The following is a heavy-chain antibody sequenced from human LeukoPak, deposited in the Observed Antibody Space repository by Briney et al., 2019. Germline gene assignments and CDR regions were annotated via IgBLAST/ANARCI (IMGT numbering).Heavy chain of an antibody. J-gene: IGHJ4*02. CDR3: AREAQGYYYDSSGYYFDY. D-gene: IGHD3-22*01. V-gene: IGHV3-74*01. CDR1: GFTFSSYW. CDR2: INSDGSST. Sequence: GGSLRLSCAASGFTFSSYWMHGVRQAPGKGLVGVSRINSDGSSTSYADSVKGRFTISRDNAKNTLYLQMNSLRAEDTAVYYCAREAQGYYYDSSGYYFDYWGQGTLVTVSS.